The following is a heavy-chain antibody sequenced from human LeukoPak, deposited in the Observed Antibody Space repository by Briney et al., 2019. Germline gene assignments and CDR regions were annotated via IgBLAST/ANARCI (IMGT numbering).Heavy chain of an antibody. CDR1: GGSFSGYY. J-gene: IGHJ6*03. CDR2: INHSGST. D-gene: IGHD4-17*01. Sequence: SETLSLTCAVYGGSFSGYYWSWIRQPPGKGLEWIGEINHSGSTNYNPSLKSRVTISVDTSKNQFSLKLSSVTAADTAVYYCARGFYGDYAYYYYYYYMDVWGKGTTVTLSS. V-gene: IGHV4-34*01. CDR3: ARGFYGDYAYYYYYYYMDV.